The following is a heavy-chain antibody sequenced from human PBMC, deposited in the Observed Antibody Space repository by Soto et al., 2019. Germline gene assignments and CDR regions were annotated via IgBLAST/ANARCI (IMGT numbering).Heavy chain of an antibody. CDR2: IYYSGST. V-gene: IGHV4-31*03. D-gene: IGHD2-15*01. CDR3: ARALTCSGGSCYNYFDY. Sequence: QVQLQESGPGLVKPSQTLSLTCTVSGGSISSGGYYWSWIRQHPGKGLEWIGYIYYSGSTYYNPSLKSRVTISVDTSKNQFSLKLSSVTAADTAVYFCARALTCSGGSCYNYFDYWGQGTLVTVSS. J-gene: IGHJ4*02. CDR1: GGSISSGGYY.